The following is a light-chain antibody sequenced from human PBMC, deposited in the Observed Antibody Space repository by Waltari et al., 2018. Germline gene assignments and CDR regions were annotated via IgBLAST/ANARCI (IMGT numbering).Light chain of an antibody. CDR2: WAS. CDR1: QSVSDSINSQHY. J-gene: IGKJ1*01. Sequence: DIVMTQSSHSLAVSLVERATINCKSSQSVSDSINSQHYLPWYRQEPGQPPKLLISWASTREFGVLDRFSGRGSGTDFALTISSLQAEDVAVYYCQQYYAVPPTFGPGTKVEIK. CDR3: QQYYAVPPT. V-gene: IGKV4-1*01.